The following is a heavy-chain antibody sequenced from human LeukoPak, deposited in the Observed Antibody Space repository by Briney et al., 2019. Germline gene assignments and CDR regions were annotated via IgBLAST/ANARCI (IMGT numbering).Heavy chain of an antibody. CDR2: ISAYNGNT. CDR1: GYTFTSYG. Sequence: GASVKVSCKASGYTFTSYGISWVRQAPGQGLEWMGWISAYNGNTNYAQKLQGRVTMTTDTSTSTAYMELRSLRSDDTAVYYCARVTSTKSSSWYDYWGQGTLVTVSS. V-gene: IGHV1-18*01. J-gene: IGHJ4*02. CDR3: ARVTSTKSSSWYDY. D-gene: IGHD6-13*01.